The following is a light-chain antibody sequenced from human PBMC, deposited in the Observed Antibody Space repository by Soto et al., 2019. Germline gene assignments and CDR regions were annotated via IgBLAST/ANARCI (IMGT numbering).Light chain of an antibody. Sequence: DIVLTQSPDSRAVSLGERATINCQSSQRVLYSSNNMNYLAWYQQKQGQPPKLLIYWASTRESGVPDRFSGSGSGTHFTLTISSLQAEDVAVYYCQQYYFTPPITFGGGTKVEIK. CDR2: WAS. CDR3: QQYYFTPPIT. V-gene: IGKV4-1*01. J-gene: IGKJ4*01. CDR1: QRVLYSSNNMNY.